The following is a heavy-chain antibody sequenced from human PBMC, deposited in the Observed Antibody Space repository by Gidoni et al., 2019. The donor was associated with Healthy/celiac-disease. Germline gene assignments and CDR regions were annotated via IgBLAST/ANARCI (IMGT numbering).Heavy chain of an antibody. CDR2: IYYSGST. CDR3: ARLFPVNRGEEVLRFLEWFGYYFDY. Sequence: QLQLQESGPGLVKPSETLSLPCTVSGGSISSSSYYWGWIRQPPGKGLEWIGSIYYSGSTYYNPSLKSRVTISVDTSKNQFSLKLSSVTAADTAVYYCARLFPVNRGEEVLRFLEWFGYYFDYWGQGTLVTVSS. V-gene: IGHV4-39*01. J-gene: IGHJ4*02. CDR1: GGSISSSSYY. D-gene: IGHD3-3*01.